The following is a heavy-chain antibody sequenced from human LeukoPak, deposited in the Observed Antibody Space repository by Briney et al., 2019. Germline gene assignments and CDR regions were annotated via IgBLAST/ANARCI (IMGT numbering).Heavy chain of an antibody. CDR2: IRYDGSNK. J-gene: IGHJ5*02. V-gene: IGHV3-30*02. CDR1: GFTFSSYG. Sequence: GGSLRLSCAASGFTFSSYGMHWVRQAPGKGLEWVAFIRYDGSNKYYADSVKGRFIISRDNSKNTLYLQMNSLRAEDTAVYYCNADPYGSGSYYKFDPWGQGTLVTVSS. D-gene: IGHD3-10*01. CDR3: NADPYGSGSYYKFDP.